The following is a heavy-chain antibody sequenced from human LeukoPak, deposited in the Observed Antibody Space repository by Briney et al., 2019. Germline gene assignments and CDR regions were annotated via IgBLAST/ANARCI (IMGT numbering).Heavy chain of an antibody. Sequence: GGSLRLSCAASGNYWMHWVRQAPGKGLVWVSHINSDGSWTSYADSVKGRFTISKDNAKNSLYLQMNSLRAEDTAVYYCARDSQYQLLPGMVYYYYGMDVWGQGTTVTVSS. D-gene: IGHD2-2*01. V-gene: IGHV3-74*01. CDR1: GNYW. CDR2: INSDGSWT. CDR3: ARDSQYQLLPGMVYYYYGMDV. J-gene: IGHJ6*02.